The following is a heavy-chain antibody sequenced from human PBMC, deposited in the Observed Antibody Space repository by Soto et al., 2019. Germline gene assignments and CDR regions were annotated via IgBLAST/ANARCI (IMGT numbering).Heavy chain of an antibody. V-gene: IGHV1-46*01. Sequence: ASVKVSCKASGYTFTSYYMHWVRQAPGQGLEWMGIINPSGGSTSYAQKFQGRVTMTRDTSTSTVYMELSSLRSEDTAVYYCARGPVGYYDSSGPPAEDYWGQGTLVTVSS. CDR2: INPSGGST. CDR1: GYTFTSYY. J-gene: IGHJ4*02. CDR3: ARGPVGYYDSSGPPAEDY. D-gene: IGHD3-22*01.